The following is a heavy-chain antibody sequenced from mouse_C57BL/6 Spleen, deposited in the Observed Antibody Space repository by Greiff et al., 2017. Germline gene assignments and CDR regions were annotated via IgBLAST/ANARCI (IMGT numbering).Heavy chain of an antibody. CDR1: GFTFSSYA. CDR3: AREGSYEYHWYFDV. Sequence: EVKLMESGGGLVKPGGSLKLSCAASGFTFSSYAMSWVRQTPEKRLEWVATISDGGSYTYYPDNVKGRFTISRDNAKNNLYLQMSHLKSEDTAMYYCAREGSYEYHWYFDVWGTGTTVTVSS. J-gene: IGHJ1*03. V-gene: IGHV5-4*01. D-gene: IGHD2-4*01. CDR2: ISDGGSYT.